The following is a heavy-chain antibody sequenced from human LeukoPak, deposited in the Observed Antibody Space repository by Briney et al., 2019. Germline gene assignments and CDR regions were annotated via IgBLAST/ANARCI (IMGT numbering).Heavy chain of an antibody. CDR3: ARDSTLNLAFDM. D-gene: IGHD3-3*02. J-gene: IGHJ3*02. V-gene: IGHV4-39*07. Sequence: SETLSLTCTVSGGSISSSSYYWGWVRQPPGRGLEWLGSMYYSGSTLSNPSLKSRVTISVDTSKNQFSLRLTSVTAADTAVYFCARDSTLNLAFDMWGHGALVTVS. CDR1: GGSISSSSYY. CDR2: MYYSGST.